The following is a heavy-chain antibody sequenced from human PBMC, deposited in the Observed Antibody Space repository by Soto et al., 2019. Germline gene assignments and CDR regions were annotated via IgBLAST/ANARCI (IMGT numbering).Heavy chain of an antibody. CDR2: INLRGGTT. Sequence: QVQLVQSGPEVRKPGASVRLSCATSGYNFNQYYIHWVRQAPGQGLEWMGIINLRGGTTEYEPKFRGRVTVTGDTSTRTAYMELSSLRSEDTAVYFCARGPDDSDVPRWDHWGQGTLITVSS. CDR1: GYNFNQYY. CDR3: ARGPDDSDVPRWDH. J-gene: IGHJ4*02. D-gene: IGHD4-17*01. V-gene: IGHV1-46*02.